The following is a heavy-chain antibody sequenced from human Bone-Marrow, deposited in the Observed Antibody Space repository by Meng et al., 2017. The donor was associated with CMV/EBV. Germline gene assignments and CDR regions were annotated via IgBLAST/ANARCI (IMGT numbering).Heavy chain of an antibody. CDR2: IYSGGST. CDR3: AKDIGYERDAFDI. J-gene: IGHJ3*02. Sequence: GESLKISCAASGFTVSSNYMSWVRQAPGKGLEWVSVIYSGGSTYYADSVKGRFTISRDNSKNSLYLQMNSLRTEDTALYYCAKDIGYERDAFDIWGQGTMVTVSS. D-gene: IGHD2-2*01. V-gene: IGHV3-53*05. CDR1: GFTVSSNY.